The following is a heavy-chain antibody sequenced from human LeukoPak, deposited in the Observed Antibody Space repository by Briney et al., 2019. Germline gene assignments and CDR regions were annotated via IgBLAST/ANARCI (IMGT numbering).Heavy chain of an antibody. Sequence: PSETLSLTCTVSGGFISSGTHYWTWIRQPVGKGLEWLGRIFTSGSPTYNSSLESRLTISIDKSKNQFFLKLNSVTAADTAVYYCASYKHRGVNGDYWGQGTLVTVSS. CDR1: GGFISSGTHY. V-gene: IGHV4-61*02. D-gene: IGHD3-10*01. CDR3: ASYKHRGVNGDY. CDR2: IFTSGSP. J-gene: IGHJ4*02.